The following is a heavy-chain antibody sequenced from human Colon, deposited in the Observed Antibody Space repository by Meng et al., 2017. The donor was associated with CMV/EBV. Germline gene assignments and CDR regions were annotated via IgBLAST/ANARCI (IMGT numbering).Heavy chain of an antibody. CDR1: GFTFNNYQ. V-gene: IGHV3-48*04. CDR3: ARGRDIVVVPAARTDAFDI. J-gene: IGHJ3*02. CDR2: ISSSGSTI. Sequence: GGSLRLSCAASGFTFNNYQMNWVRQAPGKGLEWVSYISSSGSTIYYADSVKGRFTISRDNAKNSLYLQMNSLRAEDTAVYYCARGRDIVVVPAARTDAFDIWGQGTMVTVSS. D-gene: IGHD2-2*01.